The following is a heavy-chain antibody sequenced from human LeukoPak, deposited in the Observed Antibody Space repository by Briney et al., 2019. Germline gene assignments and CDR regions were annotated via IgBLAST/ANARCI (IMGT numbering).Heavy chain of an antibody. CDR3: ARANSLGY. J-gene: IGHJ4*02. D-gene: IGHD2/OR15-2a*01. CDR2: IKHGGSEK. V-gene: IGHV3-7*01. CDR1: GFTFSSYW. Sequence: GGSLRLSCAASGFTFSSYWMSWVRQAPGKGLEWVANIKHGGSEKYYVDSVKGRFTISRDNAKDSLYLQMNSLRAQDTAVYYCARANSLGYWGQGTLVTVSS.